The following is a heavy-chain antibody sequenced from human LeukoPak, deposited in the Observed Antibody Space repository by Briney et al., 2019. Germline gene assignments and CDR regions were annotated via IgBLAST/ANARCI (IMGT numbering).Heavy chain of an antibody. Sequence: GGSLRLSCAASGFTFSSYAMHWVRQAPGKGLEWVAVISYDGSNKYYADSVKGRFTISRDNSKNTLYLQMNSLGAEDTAVYYCARLVGYCGGDCYTNFDYWGQGTLVTVSS. D-gene: IGHD2-21*02. CDR1: GFTFSSYA. CDR2: ISYDGSNK. J-gene: IGHJ4*02. CDR3: ARLVGYCGGDCYTNFDY. V-gene: IGHV3-30-3*01.